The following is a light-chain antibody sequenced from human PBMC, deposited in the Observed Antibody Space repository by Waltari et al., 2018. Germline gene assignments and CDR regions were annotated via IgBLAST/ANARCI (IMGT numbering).Light chain of an antibody. CDR2: DAS. J-gene: IGKJ3*01. Sequence: EIVMTQSPATLSVSPGERASLSCRASQSVGNTLAWYQQIPGQAPRLLIYDASTRATGVPARFSGSGSGTAFTLTISSMQSEDFAVYYCQHYNNWPPFTFGPGTKVDIK. CDR1: QSVGNT. CDR3: QHYNNWPPFT. V-gene: IGKV3-15*01.